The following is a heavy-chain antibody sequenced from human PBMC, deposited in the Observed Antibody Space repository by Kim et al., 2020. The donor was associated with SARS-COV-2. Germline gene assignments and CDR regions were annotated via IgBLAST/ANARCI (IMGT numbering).Heavy chain of an antibody. D-gene: IGHD4-17*01. CDR1: GFTFSSYD. V-gene: IGHV3-13*01. J-gene: IGHJ6*02. Sequence: GGSLRLSCAASGFTFSSYDMHWVRQATGKGLEWVSAIGTAGDTYYPGSVKGRFTISRENAKNSLYLQMNSLRAGDTAVYYCARGDYGDRYYGMDVWGQGTTVTVSS. CDR3: ARGDYGDRYYGMDV. CDR2: IGTAGDT.